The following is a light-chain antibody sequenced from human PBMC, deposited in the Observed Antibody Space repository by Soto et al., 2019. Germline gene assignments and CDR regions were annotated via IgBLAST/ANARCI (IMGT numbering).Light chain of an antibody. CDR3: QQYNSYSRT. J-gene: IGKJ1*01. CDR2: KAS. V-gene: IGKV1-5*03. Sequence: DIQMTQSPSTLSASVGDRVTITCRASQSMSSWLAWYQQKPGKAPKLLIYKASSLESGVPSRFSGSGSGTEFTLTISSLQPDDFATYFCQQYNSYSRTFGQGTRVGIK. CDR1: QSMSSW.